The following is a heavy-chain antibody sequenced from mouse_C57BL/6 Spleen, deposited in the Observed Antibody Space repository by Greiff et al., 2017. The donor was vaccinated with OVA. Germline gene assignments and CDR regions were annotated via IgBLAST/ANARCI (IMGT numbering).Heavy chain of an antibody. Sequence: VQLQQSGAELARPGASVKLSCKASGYTFTSYGISWVKQRTGQGLVWIGEIYPRSGNTYYNEKFKGKATLTADKSSSTAYMELRSLISEDSAVYFWARGGTVVADYFDYWGQGTTLTVSS. J-gene: IGHJ2*01. CDR1: GYTFTSYG. CDR3: ARGGTVVADYFDY. D-gene: IGHD1-1*01. V-gene: IGHV1-81*01. CDR2: IYPRSGNT.